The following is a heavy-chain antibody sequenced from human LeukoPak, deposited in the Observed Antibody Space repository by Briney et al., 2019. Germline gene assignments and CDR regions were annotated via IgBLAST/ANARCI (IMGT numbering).Heavy chain of an antibody. D-gene: IGHD2-15*01. Sequence: ASVKVSCKASGYTFTSYYMHWVRQAPGQGLEWMGIINPSGGSTTYAQKLQGRVTMTTDTSTSTAYMELRNLRSDDTAVYYCARGDLGYCSGGSCYPADYWGQGTLVTVSS. CDR2: INPSGGST. J-gene: IGHJ4*02. CDR1: GYTFTSYY. CDR3: ARGDLGYCSGGSCYPADY. V-gene: IGHV1-46*01.